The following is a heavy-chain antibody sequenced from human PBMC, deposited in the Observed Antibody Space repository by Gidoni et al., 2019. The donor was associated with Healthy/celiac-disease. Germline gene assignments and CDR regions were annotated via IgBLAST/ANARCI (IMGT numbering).Heavy chain of an antibody. CDR2: ISYDGSNK. CDR3: AKDTARNLGVNWFDP. Sequence: QVQLVESGGGVVQPGRSLRLSCAASGFTFSIYGMHWVRQVPGKGLEWVAVISYDGSNKYYADSVKGRFTISRDNSKNTLYLQMNSLRAEDTAVYYCAKDTARNLGVNWFDPWGQGTLVTVSS. V-gene: IGHV3-30*18. D-gene: IGHD6-25*01. J-gene: IGHJ5*02. CDR1: GFTFSIYG.